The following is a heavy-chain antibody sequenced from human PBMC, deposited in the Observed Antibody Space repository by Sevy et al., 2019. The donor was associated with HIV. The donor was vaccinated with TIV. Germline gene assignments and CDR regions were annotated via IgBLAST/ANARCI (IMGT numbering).Heavy chain of an antibody. CDR2: ISGRSRYI. CDR3: ARWGLLSGTTDDAFDV. CDR1: GFSFSNYS. J-gene: IGHJ3*01. D-gene: IGHD1-7*01. V-gene: IGHV3-21*06. Sequence: GGSLRLSCTASGFSFSNYSMNWVRQAPGKGLEWVSSISGRSRYIFYVDSVKGRFTISRDNAKNSLYLQMNSLRAEDTAVYNCARWGLLSGTTDDAFDVWGQGTKVTVSS.